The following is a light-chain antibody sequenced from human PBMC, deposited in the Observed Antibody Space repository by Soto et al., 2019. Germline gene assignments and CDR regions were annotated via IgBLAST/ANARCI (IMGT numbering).Light chain of an antibody. V-gene: IGKV3-20*01. CDR3: QQYGSSPTT. CDR1: QGVSNSY. J-gene: IGKJ1*01. Sequence: EIVLTQSPGTLSLSPGERATLSCRASQGVSNSYLTWYQQKPGQAPRLLIYGASSRATGIPDRFSGSGSGTDFTLTISRLEPEDFALYYCQQYGSSPTTFGQGTKVDIK. CDR2: GAS.